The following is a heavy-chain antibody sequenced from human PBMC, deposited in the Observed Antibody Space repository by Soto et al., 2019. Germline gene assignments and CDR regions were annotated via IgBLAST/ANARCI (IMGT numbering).Heavy chain of an antibody. Sequence: QVQLQESGPGLVKPSETLSLTCTVSGGSISDNYWNWIRQPPGKGLEWIGFIYYSGSTNYYPSLKGRVTISVDRSKNQFSLKLSSVTAADTAVYYCARDLGGSISYSTPRIWGQGTMVTVSS. V-gene: IGHV4-59*01. CDR1: GGSISDNY. CDR2: IYYSGST. J-gene: IGHJ3*02. D-gene: IGHD6-13*01. CDR3: ARDLGGSISYSTPRI.